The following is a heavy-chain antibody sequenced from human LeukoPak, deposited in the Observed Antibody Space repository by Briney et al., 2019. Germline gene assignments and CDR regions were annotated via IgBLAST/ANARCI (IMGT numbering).Heavy chain of an antibody. CDR1: GGSVSSSSYY. Sequence: SETLSLTCTVSGGSVSSSSYYWGWIRQPPGKGLEWIGTIYYSGSTYYNPSLKSRVTVSVDASKNQFSLMLSSVTAADTAMYYCARHPGATAFDYWGQGTLVTVSS. V-gene: IGHV4-39*01. D-gene: IGHD2-21*02. CDR2: IYYSGST. J-gene: IGHJ4*02. CDR3: ARHPGATAFDY.